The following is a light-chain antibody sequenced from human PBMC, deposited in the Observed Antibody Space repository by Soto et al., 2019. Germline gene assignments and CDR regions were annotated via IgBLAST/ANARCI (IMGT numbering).Light chain of an antibody. CDR2: DAS. Sequence: IQMTQSPPSLSASVGDRITITCRAGQGIGSGLGWYQQKPGRAPKLLIYDASNLEAGVPSRFRGSGSGTDFTFTISRLQPEDIATYYCQQYENLPTFGQGTRLEI. J-gene: IGKJ5*01. V-gene: IGKV1-33*01. CDR3: QQYENLPT. CDR1: QGIGSG.